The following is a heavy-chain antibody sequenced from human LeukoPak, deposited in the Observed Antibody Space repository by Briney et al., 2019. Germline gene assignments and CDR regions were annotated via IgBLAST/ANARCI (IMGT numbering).Heavy chain of an antibody. CDR2: ISSSSSYI. CDR3: ARAYYGSGSYYQQRFDY. CDR1: VFTFSSYS. J-gene: IGHJ4*02. V-gene: IGHV3-21*01. Sequence: GGSLRLSCAASVFTFSSYSMNWVRQAPGKGLEWVSSISSSSSYIYYADSVKGRFTISRDNAKNSLYLQMNSLRAEDTAVYYCARAYYGSGSYYQQRFDYWGQGTLVTVSS. D-gene: IGHD3-10*01.